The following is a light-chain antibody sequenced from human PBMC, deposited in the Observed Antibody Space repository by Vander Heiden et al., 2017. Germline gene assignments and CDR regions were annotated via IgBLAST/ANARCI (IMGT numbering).Light chain of an antibody. CDR2: RDS. CDR3: QAWDSSTVV. Sequence: SYELTQPPSVSVSPGQTARITCSGDKLGDQYACWYQQNPGQSPVLVIYRDSKRPSGIPERFSGSNSGNTATLTISGTQAMDEADYYCQAWDSSTVVFGGGTKLTVL. J-gene: IGLJ2*01. CDR1: KLGDQY. V-gene: IGLV3-1*01.